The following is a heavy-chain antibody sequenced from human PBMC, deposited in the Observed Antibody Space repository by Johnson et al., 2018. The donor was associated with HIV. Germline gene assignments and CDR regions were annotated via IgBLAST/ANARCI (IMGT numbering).Heavy chain of an antibody. D-gene: IGHD3-22*01. CDR3: TRELGEDDYYDGGGDAFDI. CDR2: ISFDGSNK. Sequence: QVHLVESGGGVVQPGRSLRLSCAASGFTFSNYAVHWVRKAPGKGLEWVAVISFDGSNKYYADSVKGRFSISRDNPKNTLYLQMNSLRAEDTAVYYCTRELGEDDYYDGGGDAFDIWGQGTMVTVSS. V-gene: IGHV3-30*04. J-gene: IGHJ3*02. CDR1: GFTFSNYA.